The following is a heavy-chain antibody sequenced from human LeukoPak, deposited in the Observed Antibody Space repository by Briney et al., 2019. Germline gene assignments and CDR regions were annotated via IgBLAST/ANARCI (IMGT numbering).Heavy chain of an antibody. Sequence: ASVKVSCKASGYTFTSYGISWVRQAPGQGLEWMGWINTNTGNPTYAQGFTGRFVFSLDTSVSTAYLQISSLKAEDTAVYYCASPGIAAAGTGAFDYWGQGTLVTVSS. CDR1: GYTFTSYG. V-gene: IGHV7-4-1*02. CDR2: INTNTGNP. D-gene: IGHD6-13*01. J-gene: IGHJ4*02. CDR3: ASPGIAAAGTGAFDY.